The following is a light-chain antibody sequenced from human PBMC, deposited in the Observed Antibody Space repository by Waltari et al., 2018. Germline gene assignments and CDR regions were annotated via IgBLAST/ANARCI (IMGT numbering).Light chain of an antibody. CDR1: SSNIGNNY. V-gene: IGLV1-51*02. J-gene: IGLJ7*01. CDR2: ENT. Sequence: QSVLTQPPSVSAAPGQRVTISCSGGSSNIGNNYVSWYRQFPGTAPKLLIYENTERPAGVPGRVSGSKSGTSATLAITVPQAGGEADHYCGTWDSSLSGAVFGGGTHLTVL. CDR3: GTWDSSLSGAV.